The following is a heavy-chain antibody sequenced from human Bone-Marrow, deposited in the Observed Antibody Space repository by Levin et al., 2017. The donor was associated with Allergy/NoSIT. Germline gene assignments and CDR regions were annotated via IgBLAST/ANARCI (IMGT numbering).Heavy chain of an antibody. CDR1: GYSFINYW. D-gene: IGHD6-19*01. J-gene: IGHJ6*02. Sequence: GESLKISCKGSGYSFINYWIAWVRQRPGKGLEWMGLFHPGDSDTRYSPSFQGQVIFSADRSTSTAYLQWSTLKASDTAIYYCARFLVAGSYYNGMDVWGQGTTVTVSS. CDR3: ARFLVAGSYYNGMDV. V-gene: IGHV5-51*01. CDR2: FHPGDSDT.